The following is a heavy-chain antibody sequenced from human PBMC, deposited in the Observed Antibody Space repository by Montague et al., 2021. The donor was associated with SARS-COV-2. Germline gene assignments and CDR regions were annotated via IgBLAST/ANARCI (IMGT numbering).Heavy chain of an antibody. D-gene: IGHD3-10*01. CDR2: IYYNGRT. CDR1: GVSISSRSFY. J-gene: IGHJ4*02. CDR3: ARLAAGEDEGFGGRGVIISAAEFDY. Sequence: SETLSLTCTVSGVSISSRSFYWAWIRQPPVKGLEWIGTIYYNGRTSYNPSLKSRVTMAVDTAKNQFSLKLNSVSAADTAVFYCARLAAGEDEGFGGRGVIISAAEFDYWGQGTLVTVSS. V-gene: IGHV4-39*01.